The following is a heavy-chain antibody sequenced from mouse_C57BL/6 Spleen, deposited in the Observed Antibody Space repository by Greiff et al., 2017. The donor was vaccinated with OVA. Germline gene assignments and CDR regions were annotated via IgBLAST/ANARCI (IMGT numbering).Heavy chain of an antibody. CDR2: ISDGGSYT. Sequence: EVNLVESGGGLVKPGGSLKLSCAASGFTFSSYAMSWVRQTPEKRLEWVATISDGGSYTYYPDNVKGRFTISRDNAKNNLYLQMSHLKSEDTAMYYCARDRQLRPGDYWGQGTSVTVSS. CDR3: ARDRQLRPGDY. CDR1: GFTFSSYA. J-gene: IGHJ4*01. D-gene: IGHD3-2*02. V-gene: IGHV5-4*01.